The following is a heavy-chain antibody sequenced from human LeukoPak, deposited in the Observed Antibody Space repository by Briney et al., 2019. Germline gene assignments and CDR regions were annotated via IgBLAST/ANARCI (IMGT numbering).Heavy chain of an antibody. J-gene: IGHJ4*02. D-gene: IGHD3-22*01. CDR3: ARGVAYDSSGYYYSY. Sequence: PGGSLRLSCAASGFNFNAYSMAWVRQAPGKGLEWVSIISRASESIFYADSVKGRFTISRDNAKNTLYLQMNSLRAEDTAVYYCARGVAYDSSGYYYSYWGQGTLVTVSS. CDR1: GFNFNAYS. CDR2: ISRASESI. V-gene: IGHV3-21*01.